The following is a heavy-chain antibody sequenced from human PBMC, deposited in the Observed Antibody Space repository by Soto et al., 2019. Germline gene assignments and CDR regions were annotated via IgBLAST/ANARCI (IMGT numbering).Heavy chain of an antibody. CDR1: GYTFTTYG. Sequence: ASVKVSCKASGYTFTTYGISCVRQAPGQGLEWMGIINPSSGSTTYAQKFQGRVTMTRDTSTSTVYMELSSLRSEDTAVYYCTRAPSYGAFAIWGQGTMVTVSS. CDR2: INPSSGST. J-gene: IGHJ3*02. CDR3: TRAPSYGAFAI. D-gene: IGHD4-17*01. V-gene: IGHV1-46*03.